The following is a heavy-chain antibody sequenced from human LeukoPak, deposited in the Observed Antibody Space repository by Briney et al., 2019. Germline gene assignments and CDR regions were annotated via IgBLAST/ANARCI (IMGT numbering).Heavy chain of an antibody. CDR1: GFTFSNYG. Sequence: PGRSLRLSCAASGFTFSNYGVHWVRQAPGKGLEWVAVISYDGSNKYYADSIKGRFTISRDNSANTLCLQMNSLRAEDTAVYYCAGIGYRSSCFDYWGQGTLVTVSS. D-gene: IGHD6-13*01. V-gene: IGHV3-30*03. CDR2: ISYDGSNK. J-gene: IGHJ4*02. CDR3: AGIGYRSSCFDY.